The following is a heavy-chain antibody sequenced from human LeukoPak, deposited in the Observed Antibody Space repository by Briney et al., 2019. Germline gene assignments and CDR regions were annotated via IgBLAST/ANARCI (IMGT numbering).Heavy chain of an antibody. CDR2: INPNSGGT. J-gene: IGHJ4*02. CDR1: GYTFTGYY. V-gene: IGHV1-2*02. CDR3: ARGGVGLRYFDWLLPFDY. Sequence: GASVKVSCKASGYTFTGYYMHWVRQAPGQGLEWMGWINPNSGGTNYAQKFQGRVTITRVTSISTAYMELSRLRSDDTAVYYCARGGVGLRYFDWLLPFDYWGQGTLVTVSS. D-gene: IGHD3-9*01.